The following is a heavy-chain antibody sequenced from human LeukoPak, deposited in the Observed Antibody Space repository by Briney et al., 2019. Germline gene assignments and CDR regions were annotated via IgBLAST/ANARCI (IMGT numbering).Heavy chain of an antibody. CDR2: ISSSGSTK. D-gene: IGHD7-27*01. CDR3: ARDGDLAPDVPFDY. Sequence: GGSLRLSCAASGFTFSSYEMNWVRQAPGKGLEWVSYISSSGSTKYYVYSVKGRLTIFRDNAKNSLYLQMNSLRAEDTAVYYCARDGDLAPDVPFDYWGQGTLVTVSS. CDR1: GFTFSSYE. V-gene: IGHV3-48*03. J-gene: IGHJ4*02.